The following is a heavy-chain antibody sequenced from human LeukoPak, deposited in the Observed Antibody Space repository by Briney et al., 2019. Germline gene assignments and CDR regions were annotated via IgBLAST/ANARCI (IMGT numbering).Heavy chain of an antibody. CDR1: GGSISSYY. D-gene: IGHD4/OR15-4a*01. Sequence: PSETLSLTCTVSGGSISSYYWSWIRQPPGKGLEWIGYIYYSGSTNYNPSLKSRVTMSVDTSKNQFSLKLSSVTAADTAVYYCARFHMELALDYWGQGTLVTVSS. V-gene: IGHV4-59*12. J-gene: IGHJ4*02. CDR3: ARFHMELALDY. CDR2: IYYSGST.